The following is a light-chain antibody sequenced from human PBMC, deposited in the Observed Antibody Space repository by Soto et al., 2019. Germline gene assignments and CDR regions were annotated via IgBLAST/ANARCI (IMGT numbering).Light chain of an antibody. CDR2: GAS. Sequence: EIVLTQSPGTLSLSPVERATLSCRASHSVSSSYLAWYHQKPGQAPRLLIYGASSRATGIPDRFSGSGSGTDFTLTISRLEPEDFAVYYCQHYGSSPPWTFGQGTKVEIK. CDR3: QHYGSSPPWT. CDR1: HSVSSSY. V-gene: IGKV3-20*01. J-gene: IGKJ1*01.